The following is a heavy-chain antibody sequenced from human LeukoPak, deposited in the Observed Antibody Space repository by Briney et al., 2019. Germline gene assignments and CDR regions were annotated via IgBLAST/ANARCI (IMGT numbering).Heavy chain of an antibody. Sequence: ASVKVSCKASGYTFTDCYMHWVRQAPGQGLEWMGWINPNSGGTKYAQKFQGRVTMTRDTSISTAYMELSRLRSDDTAVYYCARASYYGSGSYYNSDAFDIWGQGTMVTVSS. CDR2: INPNSGGT. V-gene: IGHV1-2*02. CDR1: GYTFTDCY. D-gene: IGHD3-10*01. CDR3: ARASYYGSGSYYNSDAFDI. J-gene: IGHJ3*02.